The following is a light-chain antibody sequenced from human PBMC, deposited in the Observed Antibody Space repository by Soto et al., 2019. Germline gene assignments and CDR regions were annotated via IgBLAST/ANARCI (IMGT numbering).Light chain of an antibody. Sequence: EIVMTQSPATLSVSPGERATLSCRASQSVSSNLAWYQQKPGQAPRLLIYGASTRATGIPARFSGSGSGTEFNLTISSLQSEDCAVYYGQQYNNWPPWTFGQVTKVEIK. V-gene: IGKV3-15*01. CDR2: GAS. CDR1: QSVSSN. J-gene: IGKJ1*01. CDR3: QQYNNWPPWT.